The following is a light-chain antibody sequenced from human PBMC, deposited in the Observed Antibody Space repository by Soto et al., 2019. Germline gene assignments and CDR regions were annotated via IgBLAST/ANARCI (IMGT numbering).Light chain of an antibody. CDR1: LGIRND. CDR2: AAS. V-gene: IGKV1-17*01. Sequence: DIQMNQSPSSLSASVGDRVTITCRASLGIRNDLGWYQHKPGKAPKRLIYAASSLQSGVPSRFSGSGSGTEFTLTISSLQPEDFATYSCLQHSSYPWTFGQGTKVDIK. J-gene: IGKJ1*01. CDR3: LQHSSYPWT.